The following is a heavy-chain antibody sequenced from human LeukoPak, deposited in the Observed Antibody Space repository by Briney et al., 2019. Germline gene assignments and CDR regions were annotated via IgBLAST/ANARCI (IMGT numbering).Heavy chain of an antibody. CDR3: ARTVVPAAPFDY. D-gene: IGHD2-2*01. CDR2: INPNSGGT. Sequence: ASVKVSCKASGYTFTGYYMHWVRQAPGQGLEWMGWINPNSGGTNYAQKFQGRVTITADKSTSTAYMELSSLRSEDTAVYYCARTVVPAAPFDYWGQGTLVTISS. CDR1: GYTFTGYY. V-gene: IGHV1-2*02. J-gene: IGHJ4*02.